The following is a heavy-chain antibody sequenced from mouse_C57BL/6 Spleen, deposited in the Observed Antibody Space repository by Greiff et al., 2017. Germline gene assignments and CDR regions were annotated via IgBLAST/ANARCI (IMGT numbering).Heavy chain of an antibody. Sequence: EVMLVESGGGLVKPGGSLKLSCAASGFTFSSYAMSWVRQTPEKRLEWVATISDGGSYTYYPDNVKGRFTISRDNAENNLYLQMSHLKSEDTAMYYCARESYGGNFDYWGQGTTLTVSS. CDR1: GFTFSSYA. CDR2: ISDGGSYT. D-gene: IGHD1-1*01. J-gene: IGHJ2*01. V-gene: IGHV5-4*01. CDR3: ARESYGGNFDY.